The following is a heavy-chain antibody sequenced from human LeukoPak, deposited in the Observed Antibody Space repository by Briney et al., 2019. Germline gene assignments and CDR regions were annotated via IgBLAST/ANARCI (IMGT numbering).Heavy chain of an antibody. J-gene: IGHJ4*02. Sequence: SGPTLVKPTQTLTLTCTFSGFSLSTSGAGVGWIRQPPGKALEWLALIYWNDDKRYSPSLKSRLTITKDTSKNQVVLTMTNMDPVDTATYYCAHRPGIWSPPDYWGQGTLVTVSS. CDR2: IYWNDDK. CDR3: AHRPGIWSPPDY. CDR1: GFSLSTSGAG. D-gene: IGHD3-3*01. V-gene: IGHV2-5*01.